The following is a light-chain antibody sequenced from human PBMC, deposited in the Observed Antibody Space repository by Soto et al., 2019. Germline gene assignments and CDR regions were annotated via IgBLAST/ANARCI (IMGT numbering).Light chain of an antibody. CDR2: KAS. V-gene: IGKV1-5*03. Sequence: DIHMTQSPSTLSATLGDRVTITSRASQSISSWLAWYQQKPGKAPKLLIYKASSLESGVPSRFSGSGSGTEFTLTISSLQPDDFATYYCQQYNSYSRTFGQGTKVDI. J-gene: IGKJ1*01. CDR3: QQYNSYSRT. CDR1: QSISSW.